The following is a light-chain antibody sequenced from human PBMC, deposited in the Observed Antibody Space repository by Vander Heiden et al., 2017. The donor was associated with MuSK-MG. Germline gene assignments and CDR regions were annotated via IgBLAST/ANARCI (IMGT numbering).Light chain of an antibody. CDR2: GAS. Sequence: EIVMTQSPATLSVSPGERGTLSCRASQSVSSNLAWYQQKPGQAPRLLIYGASTRATGIPARFSGSRCGTEFTLTISSRQSEDFAVYYCQQYNNWPPLTFGGGTKVEIK. CDR3: QQYNNWPPLT. J-gene: IGKJ4*01. CDR1: QSVSSN. V-gene: IGKV3D-15*01.